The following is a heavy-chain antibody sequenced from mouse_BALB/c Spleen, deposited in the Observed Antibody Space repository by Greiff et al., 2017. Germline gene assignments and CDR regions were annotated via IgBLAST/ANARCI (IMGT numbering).Heavy chain of an antibody. CDR2: ISSGSSTI. CDR3: SYFDY. CDR1: GFTFSSFG. Sequence: EVKVVESGGGLVQPGGSRKLSCAASGFTFSSFGMHWVRQAPEKGLEWVAYISSGSSTIYYADTVKGRFTISRDNPKNTLFLQMTSLRSEDTAMYYCSYFDYWGQGTTLTGSS. V-gene: IGHV5-17*02. J-gene: IGHJ2*01.